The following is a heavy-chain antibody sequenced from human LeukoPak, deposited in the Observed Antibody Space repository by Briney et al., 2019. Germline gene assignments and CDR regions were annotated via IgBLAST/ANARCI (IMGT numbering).Heavy chain of an antibody. D-gene: IGHD1-7*01. Sequence: GGSLRLSCAASGFTFSSYGMHWVRQAPGKGLEWVAVISYDGSDKYYADSVKGRFTISRDNSKNTLYLQMNSLRAEDTAVYYCAKERMGYNWNYPPFDYWGQGTLVTVSS. J-gene: IGHJ4*02. V-gene: IGHV3-30*18. CDR1: GFTFSSYG. CDR2: ISYDGSDK. CDR3: AKERMGYNWNYPPFDY.